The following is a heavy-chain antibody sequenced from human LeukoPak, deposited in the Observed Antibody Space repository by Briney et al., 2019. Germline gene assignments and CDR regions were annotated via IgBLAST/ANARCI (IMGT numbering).Heavy chain of an antibody. CDR3: ARGRFTMVRGVIKNWFDP. CDR1: GGSFSGYY. Sequence: SETLSLTCAVYGGSFSGYYWSWIRQPPGKGLEWNGEINHSGSTNYNPSLKSRVTISVDMSTTQFSLKLSSVTAADTAVYYCARGRFTMVRGVIKNWFDPWGQGTLVTVSS. V-gene: IGHV4-34*01. CDR2: INHSGST. J-gene: IGHJ5*02. D-gene: IGHD3-10*01.